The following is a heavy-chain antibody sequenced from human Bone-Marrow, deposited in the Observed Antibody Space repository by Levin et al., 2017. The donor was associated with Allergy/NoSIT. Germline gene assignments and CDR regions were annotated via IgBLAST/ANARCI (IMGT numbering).Heavy chain of an antibody. Sequence: GESLKISCKGSGYTFTSYWIAWVRQMPGKGLEWMGIIYPGDSDTRYSPSFQGQVTISADKSISTAYLQWSGLKASDTALYYCARLRKMGATQSDLDVWGQGTLVAVSS. D-gene: IGHD1-26*01. CDR1: GYTFTSYW. V-gene: IGHV5-51*01. J-gene: IGHJ4*02. CDR3: ARLRKMGATQSDLDV. CDR2: IYPGDSDT.